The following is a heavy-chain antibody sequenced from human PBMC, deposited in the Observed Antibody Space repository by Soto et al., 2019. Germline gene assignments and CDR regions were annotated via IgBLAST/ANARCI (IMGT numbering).Heavy chain of an antibody. J-gene: IGHJ6*02. CDR3: ASFGLVIMVNYYYYAMDF. D-gene: IGHD3-3*01. Sequence: GASVKVSCKASGYTFTSYDINWVRQATGQGLEWMGWMNPNSGNTGYAQKFQGRVTMTRNTSISTAYMELSSLRSEDTAVYYCASFGLVIMVNYYYYAMDFCGQGTTVTLSS. CDR1: GYTFTSYD. V-gene: IGHV1-8*01. CDR2: MNPNSGNT.